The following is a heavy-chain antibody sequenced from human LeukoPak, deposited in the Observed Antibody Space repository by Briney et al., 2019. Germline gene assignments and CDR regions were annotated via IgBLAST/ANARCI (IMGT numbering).Heavy chain of an antibody. CDR3: ARDRPIVATIIIPPDY. Sequence: ASVKVSCKASGYAFTGYYMHWVRQAPGQGLEWMGWINPNSGGTNYAQKFQGRVTMTRDTSISTAYMELSRLRSDDTAVYYCARDRPIVATIIIPPDYWGQGTLVTVSS. CDR1: GYAFTGYY. CDR2: INPNSGGT. J-gene: IGHJ4*02. V-gene: IGHV1-2*02. D-gene: IGHD5-12*01.